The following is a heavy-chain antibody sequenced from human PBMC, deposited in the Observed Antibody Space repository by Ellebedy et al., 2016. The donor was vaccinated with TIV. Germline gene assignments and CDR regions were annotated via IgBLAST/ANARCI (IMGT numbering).Heavy chain of an antibody. Sequence: MPSETLSLTCTVSGGSIRTSIYYWGWIRQPPGKGLEWIGTMSYSGSTYYNPSLKSRVTISVDPSKSHFSLRLSSVTAADTAVYFCARLVSGFYYAMDVWGQGTAVTVSS. CDR3: ARLVSGFYYAMDV. D-gene: IGHD2-21*01. CDR1: GGSIRTSIYY. V-gene: IGHV4-39*02. J-gene: IGHJ6*02. CDR2: MSYSGST.